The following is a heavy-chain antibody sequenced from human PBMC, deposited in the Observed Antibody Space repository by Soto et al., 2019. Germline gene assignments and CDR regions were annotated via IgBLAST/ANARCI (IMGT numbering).Heavy chain of an antibody. Sequence: QVQLVESGGGVVQPGRSLRLSCAASGFTFSSYAMHWVRQAPGKGLEWVAVISYDGSNKYYADSVKGRFTISRDNSKNTLYLQMNSLRAEDTAVYYCARTGIAVAGTPYDFDYWGQGTLVTVSS. CDR3: ARTGIAVAGTPYDFDY. D-gene: IGHD6-19*01. V-gene: IGHV3-30-3*01. J-gene: IGHJ4*02. CDR1: GFTFSSYA. CDR2: ISYDGSNK.